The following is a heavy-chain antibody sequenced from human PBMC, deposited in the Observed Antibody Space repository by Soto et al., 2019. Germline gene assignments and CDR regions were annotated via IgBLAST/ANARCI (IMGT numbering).Heavy chain of an antibody. CDR2: FDPEDGET. CDR1: GYTLTELS. D-gene: IGHD2-2*01. CDR3: ATDWGKLVVPAAMPGPWFDP. V-gene: IGHV1-24*01. J-gene: IGHJ5*02. Sequence: ASVKVSCKVSGYTLTELSMHWVRQAPGKGLEWMGGFDPEDGETIYAQKFQGRVTMTEDTSTDTAYMELSSLRSEDTAVYYCATDWGKLVVPAAMPGPWFDPWGQGTLVTVSS.